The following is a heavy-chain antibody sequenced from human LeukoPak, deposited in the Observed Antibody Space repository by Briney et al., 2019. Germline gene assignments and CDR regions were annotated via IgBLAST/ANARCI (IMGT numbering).Heavy chain of an antibody. CDR2: IYYSGST. V-gene: IGHV4-59*01. CDR3: ARDEKQGFDP. J-gene: IGHJ5*02. CDR1: GGSISSYD. Sequence: AETLSLTCTVSGGSISSYDWIWIRQPPGKGLEWIGHIYYSGSTNYNPSLKSRVPISVDTYKNQLSLKLRSVAAADAAVYYCARDEKQGFDPWGQGPLVTVSS.